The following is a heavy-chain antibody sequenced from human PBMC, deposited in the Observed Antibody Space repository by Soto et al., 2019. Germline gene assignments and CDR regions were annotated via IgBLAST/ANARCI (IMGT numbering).Heavy chain of an antibody. J-gene: IGHJ4*02. CDR3: ATGDQLSAEVTGISFSF. D-gene: IGHD2-21*02. Sequence: QVPLRQSGPDVKRPGASVKVSCHVTGYTLRELHLHWVRRAPGKGLEWLAGYDPAKGETFYAQTMKDRIIVTEDTSAVTAYMELRDLTFDDSAVYYCATGDQLSAEVTGISFSFWGQGTRVTVSS. CDR1: GYTLRELH. V-gene: IGHV1-24*01. CDR2: YDPAKGET.